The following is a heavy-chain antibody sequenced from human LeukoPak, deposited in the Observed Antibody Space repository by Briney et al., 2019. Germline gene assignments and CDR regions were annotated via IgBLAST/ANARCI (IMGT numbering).Heavy chain of an antibody. CDR2: IYHSGST. Sequence: SQTLSLTCAVSGGSISSGGYSWSWIRQPPGKGLEWIGYIYHSGSTYYNPSLKSRVTISVDRSKNQFSLKLSSVTAADTAVYYCARNHFGVVTDFDYWGQGTLVAVSS. CDR1: GGSISSGGYS. CDR3: ARNHFGVVTDFDY. J-gene: IGHJ4*02. V-gene: IGHV4-30-2*01. D-gene: IGHD3-3*01.